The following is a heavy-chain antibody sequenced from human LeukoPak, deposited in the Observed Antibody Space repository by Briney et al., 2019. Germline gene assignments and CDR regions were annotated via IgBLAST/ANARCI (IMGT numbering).Heavy chain of an antibody. D-gene: IGHD6-19*01. CDR2: IYYSGST. CDR3: ARGRYSSGWSLDYFDY. J-gene: IGHJ4*02. CDR1: GGSISSYY. V-gene: IGHV4-59*01. Sequence: SETLSLTCTVSGGSISSYYWSWIRQPPGKGLEWIGYIYYSGSTNYNPSLKSRVTISVDTSKNQFPLKLSSVTAADTAVYYCARGRYSSGWSLDYFDYWGQGTLVTVSS.